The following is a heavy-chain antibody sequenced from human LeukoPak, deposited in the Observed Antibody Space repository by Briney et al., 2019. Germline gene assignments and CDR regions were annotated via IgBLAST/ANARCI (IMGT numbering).Heavy chain of an antibody. J-gene: IGHJ4*02. CDR1: GFTFNSYS. Sequence: GGSLRLSCVASGFTFNSYSMNWVRQAPGKGLVWVSRINSDGSSTRYADSVKGRFTISRDNSKNTVYLQMNSLRAEDTAVYYCAKGGSYRSQPYFDYWGQGTPVTVSS. D-gene: IGHD3-16*02. CDR2: INSDGSST. CDR3: AKGGSYRSQPYFDY. V-gene: IGHV3-74*01.